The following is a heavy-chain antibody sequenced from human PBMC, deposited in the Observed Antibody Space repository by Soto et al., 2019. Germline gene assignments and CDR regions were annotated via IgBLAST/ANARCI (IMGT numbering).Heavy chain of an antibody. Sequence: EVQLVQSGGGLVQPGGSLRVSCAASGFNFRGFRMGWVRQAPGKGLEWVANIKTDGSETHYADSAKGRFTISRDNAENSLHLQLNNLGLDDAAVYYCVKAAWWDSWGQGTPVAVSP. CDR2: IKTDGSET. CDR1: GFNFRGFR. CDR3: VKAAWWDS. V-gene: IGHV3-7*05. J-gene: IGHJ5*01.